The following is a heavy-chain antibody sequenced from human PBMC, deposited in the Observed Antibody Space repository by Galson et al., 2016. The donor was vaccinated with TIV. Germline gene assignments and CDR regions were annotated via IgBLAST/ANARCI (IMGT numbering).Heavy chain of an antibody. V-gene: IGHV5-51*01. CDR1: GYSFTTFW. Sequence: QSGAEVKKPGESLKISCQGSGYSFTTFWVGWVRQMPGKGLEWMGVIYPGDSDTKYSPSFQGQVTISVDRSISPAYLQWKSLKASATPIYYCARQGSYDFWRGNKNYYYSAMDVWGKGTAFVFSS. CDR2: IYPGDSDT. J-gene: IGHJ6*04. CDR3: ARQGSYDFWRGNKNYYYSAMDV. D-gene: IGHD3-3*01.